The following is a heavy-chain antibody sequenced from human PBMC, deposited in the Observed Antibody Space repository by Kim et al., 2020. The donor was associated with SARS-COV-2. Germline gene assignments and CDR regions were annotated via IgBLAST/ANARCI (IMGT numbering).Heavy chain of an antibody. V-gene: IGHV1-3*01. J-gene: IGHJ3*02. Sequence: ASVKVSCKASGYTFTSYAMHWVRQAPGQRLEWMGWINAGNGNTKYSQKFQGRVTITRDTSASTAYMELSSLRSEDTAVYYCARSYSSSWDIYAFDIWGQGTMVTVSS. CDR3: ARSYSSSWDIYAFDI. CDR1: GYTFTSYA. CDR2: INAGNGNT. D-gene: IGHD6-13*01.